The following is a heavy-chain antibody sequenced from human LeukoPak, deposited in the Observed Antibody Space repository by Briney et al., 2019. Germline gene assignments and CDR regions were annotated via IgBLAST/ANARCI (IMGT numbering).Heavy chain of an antibody. D-gene: IGHD2-2*01. V-gene: IGHV1-18*01. CDR2: ISAYKINT. CDR1: GYTFNSYG. CDR3: ARAWDCSSTSCYVYFDY. J-gene: IGHJ4*02. Sequence: GASVKVSCKASGYTFNSYGLTWARQAPGQGLEWMGWISAYKINTNYAQKFQGRVTMTTDTSTSTAYMELRSLRSDDTAVYFCARAWDCSSTSCYVYFDYWGQGTLVTVSS.